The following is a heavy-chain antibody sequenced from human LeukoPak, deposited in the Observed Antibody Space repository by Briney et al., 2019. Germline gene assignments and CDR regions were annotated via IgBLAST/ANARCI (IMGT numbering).Heavy chain of an antibody. J-gene: IGHJ4*02. CDR2: IYYSGST. CDR3: ARRARDYYGSGSYYNAYFDY. Sequence: SETLSLTCTVSGGSISSSSYYWGWIRQPPGKGLEWIGSIYYSGSTNYNPSLKSRVTISVDTSKNQFSLKLSSVTAADTAVYYCARRARDYYGSGSYYNAYFDYWGQGTLVTVSS. V-gene: IGHV4-39*07. CDR1: GGSISSSSYY. D-gene: IGHD3-10*01.